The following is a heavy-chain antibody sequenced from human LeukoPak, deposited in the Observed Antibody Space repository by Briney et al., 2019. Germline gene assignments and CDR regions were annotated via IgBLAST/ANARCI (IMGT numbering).Heavy chain of an antibody. D-gene: IGHD5-18*01. J-gene: IGHJ4*02. CDR1: GGTFSSYA. V-gene: IGHV1-69*13. CDR3: ASSPVDTAMVYYITYYFDY. CDR2: IIPIFGTA. Sequence: GASVKVSRKASGGTFSSYAISWVRQAPGQGLEWMGGIIPIFGTANYAQKFQGRVTITADESTSTAYMELSSLRSEDTAVYYCASSPVDTAMVYYITYYFDYWGQGTLVTVSS.